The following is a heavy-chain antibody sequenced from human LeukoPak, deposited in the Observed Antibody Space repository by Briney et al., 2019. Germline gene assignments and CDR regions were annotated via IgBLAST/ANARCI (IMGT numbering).Heavy chain of an antibody. CDR3: ALTYYYDSSGYYRDY. CDR2: ISAYNGNT. V-gene: IGHV1-18*01. CDR1: GYTFTSYG. D-gene: IGHD3-22*01. Sequence: ASVKVSCKASGYTFTSYGISWLRQAPAQGLEWMGWISAYNGNTNYAQKLQGKVTMTTDTSTSTAYMELSSLRSEDTAVYYCALTYYYDSSGYYRDYWGQGTLVTVSS. J-gene: IGHJ4*02.